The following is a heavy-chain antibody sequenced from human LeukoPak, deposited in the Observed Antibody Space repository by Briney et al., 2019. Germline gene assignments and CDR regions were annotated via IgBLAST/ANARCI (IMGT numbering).Heavy chain of an antibody. CDR2: MNPNSGNT. CDR3: TRYPPSYRSNWFDP. J-gene: IGHJ5*02. V-gene: IGHV1-8*01. D-gene: IGHD1-26*01. Sequence: ASVKVSCKASGYTFTSCDINWVRQATGQGLEWMGWMNPNSGNTGYAHNFQGRSTMTRNTSISTAYMELSSLRSEDTAVYYCTRYPPSYRSNWFDPWGQGTLVTVSS. CDR1: GYTFTSCD.